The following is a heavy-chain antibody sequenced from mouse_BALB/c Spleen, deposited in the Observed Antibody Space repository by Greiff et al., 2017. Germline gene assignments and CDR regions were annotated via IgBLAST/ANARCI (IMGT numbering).Heavy chain of an antibody. CDR2: ISSGGST. D-gene: IGHD1-1*01. Sequence: DVKLVESGGGLVKPGGSLKLSCAASGFTFSSYAMSWVRQTPEKRLEWVASISSGGSTYYPDSVKGRFTISRDNARNILYLQMSSLRSEDTAMYYCARCDYGSSSWFAYWGQGTLVTVSA. J-gene: IGHJ3*01. CDR1: GFTFSSYA. V-gene: IGHV5-6-5*01. CDR3: ARCDYGSSSWFAY.